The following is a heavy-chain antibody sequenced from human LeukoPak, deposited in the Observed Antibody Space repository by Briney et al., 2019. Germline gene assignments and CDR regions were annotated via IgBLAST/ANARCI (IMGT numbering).Heavy chain of an antibody. CDR2: IYTSGST. CDR3: ARDLGYSYGHFDY. V-gene: IGHV4-61*02. J-gene: IGHJ4*02. CDR1: GGSISSGSYY. D-gene: IGHD5-18*01. Sequence: SQTLSLTCTVSGGSISSGSYYWSWIRQPAGKGLEWIGRIYTSGSTNYNPSLKSRVTISVDTSKNQFSLKLSSVTAADTAVYYCARDLGYSYGHFDYWGQGTLVTVSS.